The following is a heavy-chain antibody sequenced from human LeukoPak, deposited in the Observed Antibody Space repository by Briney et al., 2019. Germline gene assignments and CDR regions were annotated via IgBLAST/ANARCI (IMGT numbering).Heavy chain of an antibody. Sequence: PGGSLRLSCAASGIIFSDHWMTWVRQAPGKGLEWVSSSGTRSGTKYYADSVMGRFTISRDSAMNSVSLQINSLRAEDTAVYYCLLQMTYGELSDPDFRGQGTLVTVSS. D-gene: IGHD3-10*01. CDR2: SGTRSGTK. V-gene: IGHV3-21*01. J-gene: IGHJ4*02. CDR3: LLQMTYGELSDPDF. CDR1: GIIFSDHW.